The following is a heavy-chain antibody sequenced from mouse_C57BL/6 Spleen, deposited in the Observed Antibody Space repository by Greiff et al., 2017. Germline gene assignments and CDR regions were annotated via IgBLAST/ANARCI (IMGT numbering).Heavy chain of an antibody. CDR3: ARGGRAMDY. V-gene: IGHV1-50*01. J-gene: IGHJ4*01. CDR2: IDPSDSYT. CDR1: GYTFTSYW. Sequence: VQLHQPGAELVKPGASVKLSCKASGYTFTSYWMQWVKQRPGQGLEWIGEIDPSDSYTNYNQKFKGKATLTVDTSSSTAYMQLSSLTSEDSAVYYCARGGRAMDYWGQGTSVTVSS.